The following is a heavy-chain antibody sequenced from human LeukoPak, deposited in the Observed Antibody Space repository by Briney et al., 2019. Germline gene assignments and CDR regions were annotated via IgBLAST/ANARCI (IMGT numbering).Heavy chain of an antibody. CDR1: GGSISDYY. D-gene: IGHD6-19*01. CDR3: ASESVALAGIDY. Sequence: SETLSLTCTVSGGSISDYYWTWIRRPPGKGPEWIGYTHYSGSTNYNPSLKSRVTISVDTSKNQFSLKLSSVTAADTVVYYCASESVALAGIDYWGQGTLVTASS. CDR2: THYSGST. J-gene: IGHJ4*02. V-gene: IGHV4-59*08.